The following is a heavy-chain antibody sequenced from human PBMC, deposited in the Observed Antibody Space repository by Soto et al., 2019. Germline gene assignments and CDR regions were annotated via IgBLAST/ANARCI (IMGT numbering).Heavy chain of an antibody. J-gene: IGHJ4*02. D-gene: IGHD1-1*01. Sequence: PSEPMCLTWTVSGGYIISNSCYWGWIKKPPGKGLEWIGTIYYSGSTYYNPSLKSRVAISVDTSKNQFSLKLSSVTAADTAVYYCARRDNWSDSHFDYWGRGTLVTVSS. V-gene: IGHV4-39*01. CDR2: IYYSGST. CDR3: ARRDNWSDSHFDY. CDR1: GGYIISNSCY.